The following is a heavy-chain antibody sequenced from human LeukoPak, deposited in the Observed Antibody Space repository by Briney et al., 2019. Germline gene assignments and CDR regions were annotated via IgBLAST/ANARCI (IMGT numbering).Heavy chain of an antibody. CDR1: GFTFSSYW. D-gene: IGHD2-2*02. J-gene: IGHJ5*02. CDR2: INSDGSST. V-gene: IGHV3-74*01. Sequence: PGGSLRLSCAASGFTFSSYWMQWVRQAPGKGLVWVSRINSDGSSTSYADSVKGRFTISRDNAKNTLYLQMNSLRAEDTAVYYCARGYPRGWFDPWGQGTLVTVSS. CDR3: ARGYPRGWFDP.